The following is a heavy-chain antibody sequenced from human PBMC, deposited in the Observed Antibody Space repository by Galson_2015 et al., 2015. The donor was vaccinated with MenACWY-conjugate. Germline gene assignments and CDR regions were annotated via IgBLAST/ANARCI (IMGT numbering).Heavy chain of an antibody. CDR2: IVVGSGNT. Sequence: SVKVSCKASGFTFTSSAMQWVRQARGQRLEWIGWIVVGSGNTNYAQKFQERVTITRDMSTSTAYMELSSLRSEDTAVYYCAAARSGWSGYYGRWWFDPWGQGTLVTVSS. CDR1: GFTFTSSA. D-gene: IGHD3-3*01. CDR3: AAARSGWSGYYGRWWFDP. J-gene: IGHJ5*02. V-gene: IGHV1-58*02.